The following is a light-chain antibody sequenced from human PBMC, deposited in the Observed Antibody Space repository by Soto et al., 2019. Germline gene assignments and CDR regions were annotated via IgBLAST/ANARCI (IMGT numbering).Light chain of an antibody. Sequence: QAVLTQPASVCGSPGQSITIACTGTSSDGGSYNVVSWYQQHPGKAPKLLIYEVSKRPSGVSDRFSGSKSGNTASLTISGLQAEDEAEYHCCSYAVSSSAYVFGTGTKFTVL. J-gene: IGLJ1*01. CDR3: CSYAVSSSAYV. V-gene: IGLV2-23*02. CDR2: EVS. CDR1: SSDGGSYNV.